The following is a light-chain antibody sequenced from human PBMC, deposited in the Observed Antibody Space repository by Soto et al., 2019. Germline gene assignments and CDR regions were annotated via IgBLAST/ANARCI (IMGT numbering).Light chain of an antibody. J-gene: IGKJ4*01. CDR2: DAS. V-gene: IGKV3-11*01. Sequence: EIVLTQSPATLSLSPGERATPSCRASQSVSSYLAWYQQKPGQAPRLLIYDASNRATGIPARFSGSGSGTDFTLTISSLEPEDFTVYSCQQRSNWPLTFGGGTKVEIK. CDR3: QQRSNWPLT. CDR1: QSVSSY.